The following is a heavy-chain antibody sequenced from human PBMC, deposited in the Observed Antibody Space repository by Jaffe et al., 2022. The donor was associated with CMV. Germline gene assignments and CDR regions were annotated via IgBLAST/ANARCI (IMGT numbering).Heavy chain of an antibody. V-gene: IGHV5-51*01. Sequence: EVQLVQSGAEVKKPGESLKISCKGSGYSFTSYWIGWVRQMPGKGLEWMGIIYPGDSDTRYSPSFQGQVTISADKSISTAYLQWSSLKASDTAMYYCARLFTPGLDYYDSSGYHYGLYYYYMDVWGKGTTVTVSS. D-gene: IGHD3-22*01. J-gene: IGHJ6*03. CDR1: GYSFTSYW. CDR2: IYPGDSDT. CDR3: ARLFTPGLDYYDSSGYHYGLYYYYMDV.